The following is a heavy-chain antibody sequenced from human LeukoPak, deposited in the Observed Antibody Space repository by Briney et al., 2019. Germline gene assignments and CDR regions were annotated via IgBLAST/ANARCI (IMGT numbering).Heavy chain of an antibody. J-gene: IGHJ4*02. CDR2: INTDGTVT. CDR1: GLTFSKYW. D-gene: IGHD6-19*01. V-gene: IGHV3-74*01. Sequence: PGGSLRLSCAASGLTFSKYWMLWVRQAPGKGLESVSRINTDGTVTTYADSVKGRFTVSRDNADNTMCLQMNSVRDEDTAVCYCATKQWLAPPPDSWGQGTPVTVSS. CDR3: ATKQWLAPPPDS.